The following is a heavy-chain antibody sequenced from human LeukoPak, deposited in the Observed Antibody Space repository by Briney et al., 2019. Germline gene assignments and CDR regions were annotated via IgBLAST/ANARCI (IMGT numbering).Heavy chain of an antibody. V-gene: IGHV1-3*03. J-gene: IGHJ4*02. CDR3: ARDRRRYYYDSSGGVFDY. CDR2: INAGNGDT. Sequence: RASVKVSCTASGYTFTSYAMHWVRQAPGQRLEWMGWINAGNGDTKYSREFQGRVTITRDTSASTAYMELSSLRSEDMAVYYCARDRRRYYYDSSGGVFDYWGQGTLVTVSS. D-gene: IGHD3-22*01. CDR1: GYTFTSYA.